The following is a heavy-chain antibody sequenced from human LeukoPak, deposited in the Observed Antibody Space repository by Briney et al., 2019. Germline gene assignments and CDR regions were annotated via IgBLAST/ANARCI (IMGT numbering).Heavy chain of an antibody. J-gene: IGHJ4*02. CDR2: INPNSGGT. CDR1: GYTFTGYY. V-gene: IGHV1-2*02. Sequence: GASVKVSCKASGYTFTGYYMHWVRQAPGQGLEWMGWINPNSGGTNYAQKFQGRVTMTRDTSISTAYMELSRLRSDDTAVYYCARETTKEGGIAVAGNPPYFDYWGQGTLVTVSS. D-gene: IGHD6-19*01. CDR3: ARETTKEGGIAVAGNPPYFDY.